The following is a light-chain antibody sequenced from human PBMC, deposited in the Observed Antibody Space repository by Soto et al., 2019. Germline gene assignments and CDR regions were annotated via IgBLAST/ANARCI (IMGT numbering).Light chain of an antibody. CDR1: QSISSW. Sequence: DIRMTQSPSTLSASIGDRVTITCRASQSISSWLAWYQQKPGKVPKLLIYRASTLESGVPSRFSGSGSGTEFTLTISSLQPDDFATYYCQHYNSEGTFGQGTKVEIK. CDR3: QHYNSEGT. V-gene: IGKV1-5*03. J-gene: IGKJ1*01. CDR2: RAS.